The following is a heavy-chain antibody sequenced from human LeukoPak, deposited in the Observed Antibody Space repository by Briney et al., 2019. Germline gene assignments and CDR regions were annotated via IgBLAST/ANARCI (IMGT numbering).Heavy chain of an antibody. Sequence: PSETLSLTCAVSGYSISSGYYWGWIRQPPGKGLEWIGSIHRSGSTYYNPSLKSRVTISVDTSRNQFSLKLSSVTAADTAVYYCARAGYTAIVAFDIWGQGTMVTVSS. V-gene: IGHV4-38-2*01. D-gene: IGHD5-18*01. CDR2: IHRSGST. CDR1: GYSISSGYY. CDR3: ARAGYTAIVAFDI. J-gene: IGHJ3*02.